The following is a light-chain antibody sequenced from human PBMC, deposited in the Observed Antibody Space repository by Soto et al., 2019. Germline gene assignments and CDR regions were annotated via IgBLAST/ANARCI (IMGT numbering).Light chain of an antibody. CDR3: QQHGTSPI. CDR2: GAS. V-gene: IGKV3-20*01. Sequence: EVVLTQSPGTLSLSPGERATLSCRACQAVSSILLAWYQQKPGQAPRLLIYGASSRATGIPDRFSGSGSGTDFTLTVSRLEPEDFAVYYCQQHGTSPILGGGTKVDIK. J-gene: IGKJ4*01. CDR1: QAVSSIL.